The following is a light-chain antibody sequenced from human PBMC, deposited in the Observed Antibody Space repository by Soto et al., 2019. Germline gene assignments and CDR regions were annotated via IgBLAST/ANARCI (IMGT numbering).Light chain of an antibody. CDR2: WAS. CDR3: QQYYSTPLT. Sequence: DIVMTQSPDSLAVSLGERATINCKSSQSVLYSSSNKNYLAWYQQKPGQPPKLLIYWASTRESGVPDRFSDSGSGTDFTLTIVSLQAEDVAVYYCQQYYSTPLTFGGGTKVEIK. CDR1: QSVLYSSSNKNY. V-gene: IGKV4-1*01. J-gene: IGKJ4*01.